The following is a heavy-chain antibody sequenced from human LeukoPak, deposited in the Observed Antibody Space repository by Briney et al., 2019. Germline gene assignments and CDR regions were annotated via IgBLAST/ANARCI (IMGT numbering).Heavy chain of an antibody. D-gene: IGHD1-26*01. Sequence: MASETLSLTCAVYGGSFSGYYWSWIRQPPEKVLEWIGEINHSGSTNYNPSLKSRVTISVDTSKNQFSLKLSSVTAADTAVYYCARGRVKWALLSPFDYWGQGTLVTVSS. CDR3: ARGRVKWALLSPFDY. CDR1: GGSFSGYY. J-gene: IGHJ4*02. CDR2: INHSGST. V-gene: IGHV4-34*01.